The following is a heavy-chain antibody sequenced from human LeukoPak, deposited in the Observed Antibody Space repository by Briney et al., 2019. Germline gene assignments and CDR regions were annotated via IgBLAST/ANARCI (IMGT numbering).Heavy chain of an antibody. CDR1: GASIRSGDYY. V-gene: IGHV4-30-4*01. Sequence: SQTLSLTCAVSGASIRSGDYYWSWIRQPPGKGLGWIGYIYDSGSTYYNPSLKSRITISVDTSENRFSLKLSSVTATDTAVYYCARDCSGGSCYGAFDIWGQGTMVTVSS. CDR2: IYDSGST. CDR3: ARDCSGGSCYGAFDI. D-gene: IGHD2-15*01. J-gene: IGHJ3*02.